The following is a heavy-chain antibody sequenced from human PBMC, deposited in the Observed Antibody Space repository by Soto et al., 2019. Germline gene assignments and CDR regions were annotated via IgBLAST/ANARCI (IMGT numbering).Heavy chain of an antibody. V-gene: IGHV4-39*01. CDR3: ARQARPPDSSSWYAGKGNWFDP. Sequence: QLQLQESGPGLVKPSETLSLTCTVSGGSISSSSYYWGWIRQPPGKGLEWIGSIYYSGSTYYNPSLKSRVTISVDTSKNQFSLKLSSVTAADTAVYYCARQARPPDSSSWYAGKGNWFDPWGQGTLVTVSS. CDR2: IYYSGST. D-gene: IGHD6-13*01. J-gene: IGHJ5*02. CDR1: GGSISSSSYY.